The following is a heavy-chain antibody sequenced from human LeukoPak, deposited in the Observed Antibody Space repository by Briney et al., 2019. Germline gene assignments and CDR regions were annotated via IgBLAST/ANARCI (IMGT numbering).Heavy chain of an antibody. CDR1: GFTSDDHA. V-gene: IGHV3-9*02. J-gene: IGHJ3*02. D-gene: IGHD5-12*01. CDR3: AKDPGYSGAFDM. Sequence: SLRLSCAASGFTSDDHAMHWVRQAPGKGLEWVSGISWNSGSIGYADSVKGRFTISRDNAKNSLYLQMNSLRTEDTALYYCAKDPGYSGAFDMWGQGTMVTVSS. CDR2: ISWNSGSI.